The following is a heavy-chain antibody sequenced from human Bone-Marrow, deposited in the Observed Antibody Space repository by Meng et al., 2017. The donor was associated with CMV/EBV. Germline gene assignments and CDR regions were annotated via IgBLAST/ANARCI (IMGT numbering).Heavy chain of an antibody. J-gene: IGHJ6*02. CDR3: ASSVMDV. CDR1: GFTFSSYW. CDR2: INSDGSST. Sequence: GESLKISCAASGFTFSSYWMHWVRQAPGKGLVWVSRINSDGSSTNYADSVKGRFAISRDNAKNTLYLQMNSLRAEDTAVYYCASSVMDVWGQGTTVTVSS. V-gene: IGHV3-74*01.